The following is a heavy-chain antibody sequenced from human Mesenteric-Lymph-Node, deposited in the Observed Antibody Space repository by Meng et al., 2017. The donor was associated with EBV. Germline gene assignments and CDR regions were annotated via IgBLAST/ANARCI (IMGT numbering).Heavy chain of an antibody. CDR1: GGSVRRCGSN. Sequence: GPCLVMPSQTLALTSALSGGSVRRCGSNWRWIRQPPWKGLDLVGYIYYDGTTYYNPSLKSRGTISPNTSKNHFSLKLTSVTAADTAVYYCARGVGGGYDYYLDYWGQGSLVTVSS. J-gene: IGHJ4*02. CDR3: ARGVGGGYDYYLDY. CDR2: IYYDGTT. V-gene: IGHV4-30-4*01. D-gene: IGHD2-21*02.